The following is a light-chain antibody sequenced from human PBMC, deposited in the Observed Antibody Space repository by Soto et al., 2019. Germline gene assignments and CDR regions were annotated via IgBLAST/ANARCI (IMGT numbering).Light chain of an antibody. CDR3: SSYTSSTTQV. V-gene: IGLV2-14*02. J-gene: IGLJ1*01. CDR2: KGT. CDR1: SSDVGAYNS. Sequence: QSALAQPASVSGSPGQSITISCTGTSSDVGAYNSVSWYQQHPHRAPQVIIYKGTQRPSGVSNRFSGSTSGNAASLTISALQADDEADYHCSSYTSSTTQVFGTGTKVTVL.